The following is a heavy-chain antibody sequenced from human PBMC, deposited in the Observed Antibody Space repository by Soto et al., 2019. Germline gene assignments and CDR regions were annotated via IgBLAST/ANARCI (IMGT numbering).Heavy chain of an antibody. CDR3: ARGVYSYGSDPYYHGMDV. Sequence: ASVKVSCKASGYTFTSYGISWVRQAPGQGLEWMGWISAYNGNTNYAQKLQGRVTMTTDTSTSTAYMELRSLRSDDTAVYYCARGVYSYGSDPYYHGMDVWGQGTTVTVSS. J-gene: IGHJ6*02. CDR1: GYTFTSYG. V-gene: IGHV1-18*04. D-gene: IGHD5-18*01. CDR2: ISAYNGNT.